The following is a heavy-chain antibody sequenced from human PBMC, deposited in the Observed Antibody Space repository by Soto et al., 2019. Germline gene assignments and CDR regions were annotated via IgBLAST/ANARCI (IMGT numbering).Heavy chain of an antibody. D-gene: IGHD5-12*01. CDR3: TREEGDGYNELDY. J-gene: IGHJ4*02. CDR1: GFTFGDYA. Sequence: GGSLRLSCTASGFTFGDYAMSWFRQAPGKGLEWVGFIRSKAYGGTTEYAASVKGRFTISRDDSKSIAYLQMNSLKTEDTAVYYCTREEGDGYNELDYWGQGTLVTVSS. CDR2: IRSKAYGGTT. V-gene: IGHV3-49*03.